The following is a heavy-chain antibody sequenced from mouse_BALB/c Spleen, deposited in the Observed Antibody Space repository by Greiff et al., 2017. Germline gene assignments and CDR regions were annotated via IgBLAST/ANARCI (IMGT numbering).Heavy chain of an antibody. CDR2: IYPGNSDT. Sequence: EVQLQQSGTVLARPGASVKMSCKASGYSFTSYWMHWVKQRPGQGLEWIGAIYPGNSDTSYNQKFKGKAKLTAVTSASTAYMELSSLTNEDSAVYYCTREGLFATAKNSFDYWGQGTTRTVSS. V-gene: IGHV1-5*01. J-gene: IGHJ2*01. CDR1: GYSFTSYW. D-gene: IGHD1-2*01. CDR3: TREGLFATAKNSFDY.